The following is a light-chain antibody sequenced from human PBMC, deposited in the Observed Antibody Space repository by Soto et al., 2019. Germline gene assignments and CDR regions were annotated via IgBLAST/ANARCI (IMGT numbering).Light chain of an antibody. J-gene: IGKJ4*01. Sequence: DIQMTQSPSSVSASVGDRVTITCRASQGISSWVAWYQQKPGKAPNLLIYAESSLQSGVPSRFSGSGSGTEFPLTISSLQPEDFATYYCQQADTFPLTFGGGTKVEIK. CDR1: QGISSW. CDR3: QQADTFPLT. CDR2: AES. V-gene: IGKV1-12*01.